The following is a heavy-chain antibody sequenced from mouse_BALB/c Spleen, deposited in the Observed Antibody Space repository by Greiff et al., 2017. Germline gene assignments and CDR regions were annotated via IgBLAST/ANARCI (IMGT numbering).Heavy chain of an antibody. CDR3: ARGYDGGLAY. CDR1: GYSITSGYY. CDR2: LSYDGSN. D-gene: IGHD2-14*01. V-gene: IGHV3-6*02. Sequence: VQLKESGPGLVKPSQSLSLTCSVTGYSITSGYYWNWIRQFPGNKLEWMGYLSYDGSNNYNPSLKNRISITRDTSKNQFFLKLNSVTTEDTATYYCARGYDGGLAYWGQGTLVTVSA. J-gene: IGHJ3*01.